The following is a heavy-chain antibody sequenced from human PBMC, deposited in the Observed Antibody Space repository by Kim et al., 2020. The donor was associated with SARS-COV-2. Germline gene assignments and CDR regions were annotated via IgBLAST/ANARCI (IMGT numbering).Heavy chain of an antibody. CDR1: GYTFTSYG. Sequence: ASVKVSCKASGYTFTSYGISWVRQAPGQGLEWMGWISAYNGNTNYAQKLQGRVTMTTDTSTSTAYMELRSLRSDDTAVYYCATGGCSSTSCYTIVPDYWGQGTLVTVSS. J-gene: IGHJ4*02. D-gene: IGHD2-2*02. CDR3: ATGGCSSTSCYTIVPDY. V-gene: IGHV1-18*04. CDR2: ISAYNGNT.